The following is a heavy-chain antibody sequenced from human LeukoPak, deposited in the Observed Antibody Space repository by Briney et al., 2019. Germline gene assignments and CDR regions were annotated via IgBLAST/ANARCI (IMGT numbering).Heavy chain of an antibody. J-gene: IGHJ6*02. CDR2: IIPIFGTA. Sequence: GASVKVSCKASGGTFSSYAISWVRQAPGQGLEWMGGIIPIFGTANYAQKFQGRVTITADESTSTAYMELSSLRSEDTAVYYCARGPGHHYYYGMDVWGQGTTVTVSS. CDR1: GGTFSSYA. V-gene: IGHV1-69*01. CDR3: ARGPGHHYYYGMDV.